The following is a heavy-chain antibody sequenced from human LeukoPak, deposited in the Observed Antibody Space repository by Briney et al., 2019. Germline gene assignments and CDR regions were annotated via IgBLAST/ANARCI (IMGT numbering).Heavy chain of an antibody. J-gene: IGHJ4*01. V-gene: IGHV4-34*01. CDR3: ARDPATVVALPYYFDF. CDR2: VNHRGIT. Sequence: SETLSLTCAVYCVSFSGHHWNWIRQSAGKGLEWIGEVNHRGITNYNPSLKSRVTISVDTSKNQFFLKLNSVTAADTAVYYCARDPATVVALPYYFDFWGHGTLVTVSS. D-gene: IGHD4-23*01. CDR1: CVSFSGHH.